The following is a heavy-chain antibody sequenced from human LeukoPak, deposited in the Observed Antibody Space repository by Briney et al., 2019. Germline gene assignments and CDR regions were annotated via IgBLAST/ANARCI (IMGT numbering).Heavy chain of an antibody. Sequence: GGSLRLSCAASGFTFSRYAMSWVRQAPGKGLEWVSAFSGSGGSTYYADSVKGRFTISRDNSKNTLYLQMNSLRAEDTAVYYCAKDASAQYYYDSSGYVYYFDYWGQGTLVTVSS. CDR1: GFTFSRYA. CDR2: FSGSGGST. CDR3: AKDASAQYYYDSSGYVYYFDY. V-gene: IGHV3-23*01. J-gene: IGHJ4*02. D-gene: IGHD3-22*01.